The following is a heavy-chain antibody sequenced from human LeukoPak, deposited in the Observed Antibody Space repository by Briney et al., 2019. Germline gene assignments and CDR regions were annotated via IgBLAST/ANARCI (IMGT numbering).Heavy chain of an antibody. CDR1: GGSISSYY. D-gene: IGHD3-16*01. V-gene: IGHV4-59*08. CDR2: IYYSGST. CDR3: ARRGGGHAFDI. Sequence: PSETLSLTCTVSGGSISSYYWSWIRQPPGKGLECSGYIYYSGSTNYNPSLKSRVNISIGTSRTQFSLKLSSVTAADTAMYYCARRGGGHAFDIWGQGTMVTVSS. J-gene: IGHJ3*02.